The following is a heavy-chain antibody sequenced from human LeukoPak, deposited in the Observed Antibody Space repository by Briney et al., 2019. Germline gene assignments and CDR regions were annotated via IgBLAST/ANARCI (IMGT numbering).Heavy chain of an antibody. J-gene: IGHJ3*02. Sequence: GGSLRLSCAASGFTFSSYWMSWVRQAPGKGLEWVANIKQDGSEKYYVDSVKGRFTISRDNAKNSLYLQMNSLRAEDTAVYYCARDEGIDDSSGYYYVGFAFDIWGQGAMVTVSS. D-gene: IGHD3-22*01. V-gene: IGHV3-7*01. CDR2: IKQDGSEK. CDR3: ARDEGIDDSSGYYYVGFAFDI. CDR1: GFTFSSYW.